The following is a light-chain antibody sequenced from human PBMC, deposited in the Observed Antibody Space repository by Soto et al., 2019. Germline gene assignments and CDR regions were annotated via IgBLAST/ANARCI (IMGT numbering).Light chain of an antibody. CDR2: GAS. J-gene: IGKJ4*01. Sequence: EIGRAQAPATLSVSPGEGATISCRTSQSVSSNLAWYQQKPGQAPRLLIYGASTSATGIPARFIGSGSVTEFTLTIRSLQSEDFEVSYCQQYNNRPPTFGGGTKVQIK. CDR1: QSVSSN. V-gene: IGKV3-15*01. CDR3: QQYNNRPPT.